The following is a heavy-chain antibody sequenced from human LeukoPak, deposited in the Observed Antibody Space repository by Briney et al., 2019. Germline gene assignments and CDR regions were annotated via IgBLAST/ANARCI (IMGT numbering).Heavy chain of an antibody. V-gene: IGHV3-30*03. CDR2: ISYDGSNK. D-gene: IGHD3-9*01. Sequence: GGSLRLSCAASGFTFSSYGMHWVRQAPGKGLEWVAVISYDGSNKYYADSVKGRFTISRDNSKNTLYLQMNSLRAEDTAVYYCARAPTYYDILTGYLPSYGMDVWGQGTTVTVSS. CDR3: ARAPTYYDILTGYLPSYGMDV. CDR1: GFTFSSYG. J-gene: IGHJ6*02.